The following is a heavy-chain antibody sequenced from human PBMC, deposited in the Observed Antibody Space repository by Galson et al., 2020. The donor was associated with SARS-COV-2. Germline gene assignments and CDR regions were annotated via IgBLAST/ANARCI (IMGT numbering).Heavy chain of an antibody. J-gene: IGHJ4*02. D-gene: IGHD2-2*01. CDR1: GASIRSGRYH. CDR2: IYTSGNT. V-gene: IGHV4-61*02. CDR3: ARGGIGAYSSTWYDAFDY. Sequence: SETLSLTCTVSGASIRSGRYHWSWIRQPAGKGLESIGRIYTSGNTNYNPSLKSRVTISLDTSKNQFSLRLRSVTAADTALYYCARGGIGAYSSTWYDAFDYWGQGTLVTVSS.